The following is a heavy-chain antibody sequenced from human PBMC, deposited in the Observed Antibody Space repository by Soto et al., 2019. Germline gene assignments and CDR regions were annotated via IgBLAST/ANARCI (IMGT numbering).Heavy chain of an antibody. D-gene: IGHD3-10*01. J-gene: IGHJ4*02. CDR3: ARDESYYYGPWDY. V-gene: IGHV3-33*01. CDR2: IWYDGSNK. Sequence: ESGGGVVQPGRSLRLSCAASGFTFSSYGMHWVRQAPGKGLEWVAVIWYDGSNKYYADSVKGRFTISRDNSKNTLYLQMNSLRAEDTAVYYCARDESYYYGPWDYWGQGTLVTVSS. CDR1: GFTFSSYG.